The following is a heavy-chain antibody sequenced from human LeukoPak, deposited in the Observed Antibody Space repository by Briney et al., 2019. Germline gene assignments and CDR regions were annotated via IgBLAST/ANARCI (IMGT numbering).Heavy chain of an antibody. CDR3: ARDGRYCSSTNCNTGYHYYYGMDV. Sequence: GGSLRLSCAASGFTFSNYWMHWVRQAPGKGLVWVSRINSDGSSTSYADSVKGRFTISRDNAKNTLYLQMNSLRAEDTAVYYCARDGRYCSSTNCNTGYHYYYGMDVWGQGTTVTVSS. J-gene: IGHJ6*02. CDR2: INSDGSST. D-gene: IGHD2-2*01. CDR1: GFTFSNYW. V-gene: IGHV3-74*01.